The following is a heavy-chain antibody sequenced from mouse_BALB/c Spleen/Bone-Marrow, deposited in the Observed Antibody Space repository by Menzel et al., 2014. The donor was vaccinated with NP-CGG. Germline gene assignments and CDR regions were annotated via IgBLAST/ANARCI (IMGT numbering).Heavy chain of an antibody. V-gene: IGHV5-17*02. CDR1: GFTFSSFG. CDR2: ISSGSSTI. CDR3: ASSTYGYFDY. Sequence: DVQLVESGGGLVQPGGSRKLSCAASGFTFSSFGMHWVRQAPEKGLEWVAYISSGSSTIYYADTVKGRFTISRDNPKNTQFMQMTSLRSEDTAMYYCASSTYGYFDYWGQGTTLTGSS. D-gene: IGHD1-1*01. J-gene: IGHJ2*01.